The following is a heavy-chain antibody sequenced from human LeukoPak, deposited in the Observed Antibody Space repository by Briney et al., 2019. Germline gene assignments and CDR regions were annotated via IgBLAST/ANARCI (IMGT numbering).Heavy chain of an antibody. CDR3: ARDWGTSSLYLVN. CDR1: GFTFSNNG. D-gene: IGHD6-6*01. Sequence: PGGSLRLSCAASGFTFSNNGMHWVRQAPGKGLECVAFIQNDGNNKKYADSVKGRFSISRDNSKNTQYLQMNSLRSEDSAVYYCARDWGTSSLYLVNWGQGTLVTVSS. J-gene: IGHJ4*02. V-gene: IGHV3-30*02. CDR2: IQNDGNNK.